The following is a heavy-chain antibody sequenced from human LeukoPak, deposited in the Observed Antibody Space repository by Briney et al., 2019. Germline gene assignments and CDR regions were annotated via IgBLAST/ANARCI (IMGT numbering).Heavy chain of an antibody. CDR3: ARGDYYYGSGSYYSPTFDY. J-gene: IGHJ4*02. D-gene: IGHD3-10*01. CDR2: MHYRGNT. V-gene: IGHV4-59*08. Sequence: SETLSLTCTVSGDSINNYYWSWIRQPPGKGLEWIGCMHYRGNTHYNSSLKSRLIISVDTSKNQFSLRLTSVTAADTAVYYCARGDYYYGSGSYYSPTFDYWGQGTLVTVSS. CDR1: GDSINNYY.